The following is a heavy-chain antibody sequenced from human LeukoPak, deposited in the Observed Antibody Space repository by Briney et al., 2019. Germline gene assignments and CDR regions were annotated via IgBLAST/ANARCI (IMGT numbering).Heavy chain of an antibody. D-gene: IGHD2/OR15-2a*01. CDR3: ARFSSMRLDY. CDR2: IYYSGST. J-gene: IGHJ4*02. V-gene: IGHV4-59*01. Sequence: SETLSLTCNVSGGSIRGYYWAWIRQPPGKGLEWIGYIYYSGSTNYNPSLKSRVTISVDTSKNQFSLKLSSVTAADTAVYYCARFSSMRLDYWGQGTLVTVSS. CDR1: GGSIRGYY.